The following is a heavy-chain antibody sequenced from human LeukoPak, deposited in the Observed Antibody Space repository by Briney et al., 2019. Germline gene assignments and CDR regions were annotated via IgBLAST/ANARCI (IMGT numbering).Heavy chain of an antibody. CDR2: INHSGST. CDR3: ARGSGSYYY. Sequence: SETLSLTCAVYGGSFSGYYWSWIRQPPGKGLEWIGEINHSGSTNYNPSLKSRVTISVNTSKNQFSLKLSSVTAADTAVYYCARGSGSYYYWGQGTLVTVSS. CDR1: GGSFSGYY. D-gene: IGHD1-26*01. V-gene: IGHV4-34*01. J-gene: IGHJ4*02.